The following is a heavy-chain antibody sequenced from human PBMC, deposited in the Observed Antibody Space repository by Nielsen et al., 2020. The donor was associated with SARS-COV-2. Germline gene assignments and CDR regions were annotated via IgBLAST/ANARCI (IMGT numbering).Heavy chain of an antibody. Sequence: ASVKVSCKASGYTFSPSYMHWVRQAPGQRLEWMGWMSTADGRTTYSQKSQGRVTTTRDTSATTVYLELSSLTSEDTAVYYCARDTGDWYMDVWGKGTTVTVSS. V-gene: IGHV1-3*04. CDR1: GYTFSPSY. J-gene: IGHJ6*04. CDR2: MSTADGRT. CDR3: ARDTGDWYMDV. D-gene: IGHD3-9*01.